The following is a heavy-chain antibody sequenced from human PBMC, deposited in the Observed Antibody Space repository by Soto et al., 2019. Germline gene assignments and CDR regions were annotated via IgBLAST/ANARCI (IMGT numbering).Heavy chain of an antibody. D-gene: IGHD3-22*01. CDR2: ITSSSSTL. V-gene: IGHV3-48*02. Sequence: ILSCAASGFTFSSYSMSWVRQAPGKGLEWVSYITSSSSTLYYADSVEGRFTISRDNAKNSLYLQMNSLRDEDTAVYYCARVYYYDSSALFDPWGQGTMVTVSS. CDR1: GFTFSSYS. J-gene: IGHJ5*02. CDR3: ARVYYYDSSALFDP.